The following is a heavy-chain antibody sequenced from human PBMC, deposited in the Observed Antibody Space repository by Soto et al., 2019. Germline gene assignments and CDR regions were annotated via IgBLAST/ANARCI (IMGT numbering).Heavy chain of an antibody. CDR3: ASNYCRGGSCYGYYFDY. J-gene: IGHJ4*02. CDR1: GVTFSSYG. Sequence: QVQLVESGGGVVQPGRSLRLSCAASGVTFSSYGMHWVRQAPGKGLEWVAVIWYDGSNKYYADSVKGRFTISRDNSKNTMYLQKNRRRAEDTAVYDCASNYCRGGSCYGYYFDYWGQGTLVTVSS. V-gene: IGHV3-33*01. CDR2: IWYDGSNK. D-gene: IGHD2-15*01.